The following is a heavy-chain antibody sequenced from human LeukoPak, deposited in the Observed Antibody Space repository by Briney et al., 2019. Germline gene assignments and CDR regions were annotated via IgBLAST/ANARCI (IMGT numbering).Heavy chain of an antibody. Sequence: KPSETLSLTCTVSGGPLSSYYWGWIRQPPGKGLEWIGCIYYSGSTNYNPSLKSRVTISVDTSKNQFSLKLSSVTAADTAVYYCARQAGPVDRYLGYWGQGTLVTVSS. CDR2: IYYSGST. CDR3: ARQAGPVDRYLGY. D-gene: IGHD2-21*01. J-gene: IGHJ4*02. CDR1: GGPLSSYY. V-gene: IGHV4-59*01.